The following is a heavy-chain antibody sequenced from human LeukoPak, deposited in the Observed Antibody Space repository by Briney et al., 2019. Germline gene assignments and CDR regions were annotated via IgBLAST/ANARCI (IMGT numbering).Heavy chain of an antibody. D-gene: IGHD3-22*01. V-gene: IGHV3-11*04. CDR1: GFTFSDYY. CDR2: ISSSDSNI. Sequence: GGSLRLSCAASGFTFSDYYMSWVRQAPGEWLGCVSYISSSDSNIYYADSVKGRFTISTDNAKTRLYLQMNSLRAEDTAVYYCARVWFFDSSGTSDYWGQGTLVTVSS. J-gene: IGHJ4*02. CDR3: ARVWFFDSSGTSDY.